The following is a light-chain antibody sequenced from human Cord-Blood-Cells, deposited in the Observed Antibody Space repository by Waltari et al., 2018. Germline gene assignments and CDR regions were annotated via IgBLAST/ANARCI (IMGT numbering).Light chain of an antibody. J-gene: IGLJ1*01. Sequence: QSALTQPASVSGSPGQSITISCTGTSSDVGSYNLVSWYQQHPGKAPKPMIYEVSTRPSGVSNRFSGSKSGNTASLTISGLQAEDEADYYCCSYAGSSTYVFGTGTKVTVL. V-gene: IGLV2-23*02. CDR1: SSDVGSYNL. CDR3: CSYAGSSTYV. CDR2: EVS.